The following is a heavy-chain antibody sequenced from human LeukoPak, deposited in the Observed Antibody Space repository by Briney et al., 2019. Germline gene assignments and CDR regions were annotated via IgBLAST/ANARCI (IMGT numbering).Heavy chain of an antibody. V-gene: IGHV3-53*01. CDR1: GFTVSSNY. CDR3: ARVPNYGSGSGFDP. CDR2: IYSGGST. D-gene: IGHD3-10*01. J-gene: IGHJ5*02. Sequence: PGGSLRLSCAASGFTVSSNYMSWVRQALGKGLEWVSVIYSGGSTYYADSVKGRFTISRDNSKNTLYLQMNSLRAEDTAVYYCARVPNYGSGSGFDPWGQGTLVTVSS.